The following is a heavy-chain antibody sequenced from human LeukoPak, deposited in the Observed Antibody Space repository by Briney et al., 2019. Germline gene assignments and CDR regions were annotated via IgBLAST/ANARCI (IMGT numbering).Heavy chain of an antibody. D-gene: IGHD1-1*01. J-gene: IGHJ5*01. CDR1: GNYW. Sequence: PGGSLRLSCAASGNYWMHWVRQVPGKGLVWVSHINSDGSWTSYADSVKGRFTISRDNAKNSLYLQMNSLRVEDTALYFCARGTTSTWDNYNWFESWGQGTLVTVSS. CDR3: ARGTTSTWDNYNWFES. V-gene: IGHV3-74*01. CDR2: INSDGSWT.